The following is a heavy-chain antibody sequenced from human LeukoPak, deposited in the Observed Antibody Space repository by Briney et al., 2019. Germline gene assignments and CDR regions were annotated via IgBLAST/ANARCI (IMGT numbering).Heavy chain of an antibody. CDR2: INHSGST. V-gene: IGHV4-34*01. Sequence: SETLSLTCAVYGGSFSGYYWSWIRQPPGKGLEWIGEINHSGSTNYNPSLKSRVTISVDTSKNQFSPKLSSVTAADTAVYYCARGFLIVRRWFDPWGQGTLVTVSS. D-gene: IGHD2-15*01. CDR3: ARGFLIVRRWFDP. J-gene: IGHJ5*02. CDR1: GGSFSGYY.